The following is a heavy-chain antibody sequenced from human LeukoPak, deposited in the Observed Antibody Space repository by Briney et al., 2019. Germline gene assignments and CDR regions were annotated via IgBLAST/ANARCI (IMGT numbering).Heavy chain of an antibody. CDR3: ARQVGSFTMMP. V-gene: IGHV4-4*07. CDR2: IYTSGST. CDR1: GVSISSYY. J-gene: IGHJ1*01. D-gene: IGHD3-22*01. Sequence: PSETPSLTCTVSGVSISSYYWSWIRQPAGKGLEWIGRIYTSGSTNYNSSLKSRVTMSVDTSKNQFSLNLSSVTAADTAVYYCARQVGSFTMMPWGQGTLVTVSS.